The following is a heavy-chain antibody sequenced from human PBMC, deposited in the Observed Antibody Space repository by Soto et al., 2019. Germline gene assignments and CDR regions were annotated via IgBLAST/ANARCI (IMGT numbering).Heavy chain of an antibody. Sequence: QVQLVQSGAEVKKPGASVKVSCKASGYTFTSYYMHWVRQAPGQGIEWMGIINPSCGSTSYAQKLQGRVSMTRDTFTSTVYMELRSLRSEDTAVYYCASPYALPPMVRGVMYYYCGMDVWGQGTTVTVSS. CDR3: ASPYALPPMVRGVMYYYCGMDV. CDR2: INPSCGST. J-gene: IGHJ6*02. D-gene: IGHD3-10*01. CDR1: GYTFTSYY. V-gene: IGHV1-46*01.